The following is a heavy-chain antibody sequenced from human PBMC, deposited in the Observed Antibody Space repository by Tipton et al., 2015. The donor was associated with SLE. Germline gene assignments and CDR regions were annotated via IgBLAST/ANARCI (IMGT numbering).Heavy chain of an antibody. J-gene: IGHJ4*02. CDR1: GFTFSSYG. D-gene: IGHD4-23*01. V-gene: IGHV3-33*01. CDR3: ARSYGGTAAFDY. Sequence: SGFTFSSYGMHWVRQAPGKGLEWVAVIWYDGSNKYYADSVKGRFTISRDNSKNTLYLQMNSLRAEDTAVYYCARSYGGTAAFDYWGQGTLVTVSS. CDR2: IWYDGSNK.